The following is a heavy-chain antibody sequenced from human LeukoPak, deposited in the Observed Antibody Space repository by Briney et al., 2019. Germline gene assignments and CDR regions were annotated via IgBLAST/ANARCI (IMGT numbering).Heavy chain of an antibody. V-gene: IGHV3-23*01. CDR1: GFTFSSYA. D-gene: IGHD1-26*01. CDR3: AKDAERSGTYYFGWFDP. J-gene: IGHJ5*02. CDR2: ISGSGGST. Sequence: GGSLRLSCAASGFTFSSYAMSWVRQAPGKGLEWVSAISGSGGSTYYADSVKGRFTISRDNAKNSLYLQINSLRAEDTALYYCAKDAERSGTYYFGWFDPWGQGTLVTVSS.